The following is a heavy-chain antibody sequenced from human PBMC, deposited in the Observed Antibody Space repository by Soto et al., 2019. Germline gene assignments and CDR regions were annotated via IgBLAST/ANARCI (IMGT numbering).Heavy chain of an antibody. J-gene: IGHJ4*02. Sequence: PAESLSLSCAGSGGCISRGGYSWSWIRQPPGKGLEWIGYIYHSGSTYYNPSLKSRVTISVDRSKNQFSLKLSSVTAADTAVYYCARGGRMATIDYWGKG. CDR1: GGCISRGGYS. CDR3: ARGGRMATIDY. D-gene: IGHD1-26*01. V-gene: IGHV4-30-2*01. CDR2: IYHSGST.